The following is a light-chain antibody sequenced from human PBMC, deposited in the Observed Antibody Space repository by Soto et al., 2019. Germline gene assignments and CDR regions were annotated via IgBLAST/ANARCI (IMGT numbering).Light chain of an antibody. V-gene: IGKV3-15*01. CDR1: QSVSSN. J-gene: IGKJ1*01. Sequence: EIVMTQSPATLSVSPGERATLSCRASQSVSSNLAWYQQKPGQAPRLLIYGASTRATGIPARFSGSGSGTEFTLTLSSLQSEDFAVDYWQQYNNWPPVWTFGQGTQVEIK. CDR2: GAS. CDR3: QQYNNWPPVWT.